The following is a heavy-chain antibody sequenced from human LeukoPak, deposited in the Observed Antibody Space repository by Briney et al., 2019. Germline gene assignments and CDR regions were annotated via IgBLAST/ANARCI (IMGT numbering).Heavy chain of an antibody. CDR2: IIPILGIP. D-gene: IGHD2-21*02. CDR3: ARVAPYCGGDCYSGYYYYYGMGV. Sequence: SVKVSCKASGGTFSSYAISWVRQAPGQGLEWMGRIIPILGIPNYAQKFQGRVTITADKSTSTAYMELSSLRSEDTAVYYCARVAPYCGGDCYSGYYYYYGMGVWGQGTAVTVSS. V-gene: IGHV1-69*04. CDR1: GGTFSSYA. J-gene: IGHJ6*02.